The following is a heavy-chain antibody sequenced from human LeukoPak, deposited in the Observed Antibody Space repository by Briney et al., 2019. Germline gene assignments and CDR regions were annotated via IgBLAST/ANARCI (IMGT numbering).Heavy chain of an antibody. J-gene: IGHJ4*02. Sequence: GGSLRLSCAASGFTVSSKYMGWVRQAPGKGLEWVSVIHPGGTIYYADSVKGTFAISRDNSKNTLYLEMNTLRVEDTAVYYCAMYSSAWYAVYWGQGTLVTVSS. CDR2: IHPGGTI. CDR3: AMYSSAWYAVY. V-gene: IGHV3-66*01. D-gene: IGHD6-19*01. CDR1: GFTVSSKY.